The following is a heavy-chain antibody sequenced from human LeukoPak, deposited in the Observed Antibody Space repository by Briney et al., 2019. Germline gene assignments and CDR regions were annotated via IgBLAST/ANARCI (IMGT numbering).Heavy chain of an antibody. D-gene: IGHD3-10*01. CDR2: IIPSFITA. CDR1: GGSFNNLP. V-gene: IGHV1-69*13. CDR3: TMNYYYDMDV. Sequence: ASVKVSCKSSGGSFNNLPIGWVRQAPGQGLEWLGGIIPSFITAHYSHKFQGRVTITADESTGTAYIHLTSLKSDDTAVYYCTMNYYYDMDVWGNGTTVTVSS. J-gene: IGHJ6*03.